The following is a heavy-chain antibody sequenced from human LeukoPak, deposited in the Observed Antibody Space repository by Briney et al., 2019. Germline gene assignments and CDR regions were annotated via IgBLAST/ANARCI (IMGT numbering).Heavy chain of an antibody. CDR1: GLALSSYA. CDR3: ADYGVSGVRNNFY. V-gene: IGHV3-23*01. CDR2: ISVASNT. Sequence: GSLRLSRAASGLALSSYAISWGRQAPRKGLGGVSTISVASNTFYADSVKGRFTISRDNSRNTVYLQMTSLRADDTAVYYCADYGVSGVRNNFYWGQGTLVTASS. D-gene: IGHD3-3*01. J-gene: IGHJ4*02.